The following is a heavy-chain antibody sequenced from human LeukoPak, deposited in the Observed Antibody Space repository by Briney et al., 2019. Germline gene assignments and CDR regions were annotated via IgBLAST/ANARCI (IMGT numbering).Heavy chain of an antibody. D-gene: IGHD3-10*01. CDR1: GGSISSYY. Sequence: PSETLSLTCTVSGGSISSYYWSWLRQPAGKGLEWVGRIYTSGSTNYNPSLKSRVTMSVDTSKNPFSLKLSSVTAADTAVYYCARTYGSGSYYYYYYYYMDVWGKGTTVTVSS. J-gene: IGHJ6*03. CDR2: IYTSGST. V-gene: IGHV4-4*07. CDR3: ARTYGSGSYYYYYYYYMDV.